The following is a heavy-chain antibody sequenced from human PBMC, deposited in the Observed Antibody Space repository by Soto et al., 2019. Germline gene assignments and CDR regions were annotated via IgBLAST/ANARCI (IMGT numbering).Heavy chain of an antibody. D-gene: IGHD3-16*01. Sequence: QVQLVESGGGVVQPGRSLRLSCAASGFTFSTYGMHWVRQAPGKGREWVALVWYDGSNEYYEDSVKGRFTISRDNSNNTLYLQMNSLRDEDTAVYFCAREYYDLREIAMGVSPYYSSMVVWGQGTTVTVSS. CDR3: AREYYDLREIAMGVSPYYSSMVV. CDR1: GFTFSTYG. J-gene: IGHJ6*02. CDR2: VWYDGSNE. V-gene: IGHV3-33*01.